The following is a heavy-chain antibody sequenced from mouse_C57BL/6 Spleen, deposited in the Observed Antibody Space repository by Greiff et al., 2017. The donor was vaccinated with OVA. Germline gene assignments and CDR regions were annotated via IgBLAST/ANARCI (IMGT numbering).Heavy chain of an antibody. CDR2: ISSGGDYI. CDR1: GFTFSSYA. V-gene: IGHV5-9-1*02. J-gene: IGHJ3*01. D-gene: IGHD2-2*01. CDR3: TRDEETMVTTTPFAY. Sequence: EVMLVESGEGLVKPGGSLKLSCAASGFTFSSYAMSWVRQTPEKRLEWVAYISSGGDYIYYADTVKGRFTISRDNARNTLYLQMSSLKSEDTAMYYCTRDEETMVTTTPFAYWGQGTLVTVSA.